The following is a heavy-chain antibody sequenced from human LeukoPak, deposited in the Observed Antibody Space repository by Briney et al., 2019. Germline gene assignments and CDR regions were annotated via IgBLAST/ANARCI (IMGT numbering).Heavy chain of an antibody. CDR2: INHSGST. V-gene: IGHV4-34*01. CDR1: GGSFSGYD. CDR3: ARYSYGYRSKYYFDY. D-gene: IGHD5-18*01. Sequence: PSETLSLTCAVYGGSFSGYDWSWIRQPPGKGLEWIGEINHSGSTNYNPSLKSRVTISVDTSKNQFSLKLSSVTAADTAVYYCARYSYGYRSKYYFDYWGQGTLVTVSS. J-gene: IGHJ4*02.